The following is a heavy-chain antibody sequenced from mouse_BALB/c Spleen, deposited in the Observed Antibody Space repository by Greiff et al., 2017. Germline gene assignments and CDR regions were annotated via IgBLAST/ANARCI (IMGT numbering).Heavy chain of an antibody. J-gene: IGHJ4*01. V-gene: IGHV14-3*02. CDR1: GFNIKDTY. Sequence: EVQLQQSGAELVKPGASVKLSCTASGFNIKDTYMHWVKQRPEQGLEWIGRIVPANGNTKYDPKFQGKATITADTSSNTAYLQISSLTSEDTAVYYCARGLWDYAMDYWGQGTSVTVSS. CDR3: ARGLWDYAMDY. D-gene: IGHD1-1*02. CDR2: IVPANGNT.